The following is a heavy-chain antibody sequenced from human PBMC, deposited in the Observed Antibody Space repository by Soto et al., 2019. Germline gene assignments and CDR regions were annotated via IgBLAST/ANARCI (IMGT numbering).Heavy chain of an antibody. CDR3: AKEEGPDY. CDR2: ISYDGRNQ. CDR1: GFSFSSSG. V-gene: IGHV3-30*18. Sequence: GGPLRPSCAASGFSFSSSGMPWVRQPPGKGLGWVATISYDGRNQFSTDSVKGRFTTSRDNFKNTLDLQMNSLTLEDTAVYYCAKEEGPDYWGQGILVTVSS. J-gene: IGHJ4*02.